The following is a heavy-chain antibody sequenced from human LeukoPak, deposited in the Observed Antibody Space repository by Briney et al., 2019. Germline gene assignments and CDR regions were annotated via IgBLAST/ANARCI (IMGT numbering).Heavy chain of an antibody. D-gene: IGHD3-3*01. V-gene: IGHV1-8*03. J-gene: IGHJ4*02. CDR2: MNPNSGNT. CDR3: ARVFTYYDFWSGYYRSYTVFDY. CDR1: GYTFTSYD. Sequence: ASVKVSCKASGYTFTSYDINWVRQATGQGLEWMGWMNPNSGNTGYAQKFQGRVTITRNTSISTAYMELSSLRSEDTAVYYCARVFTYYDFWSGYYRSYTVFDYWGQGTLVTVSS.